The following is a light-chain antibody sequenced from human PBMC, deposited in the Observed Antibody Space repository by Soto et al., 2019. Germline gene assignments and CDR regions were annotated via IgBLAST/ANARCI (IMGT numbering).Light chain of an antibody. Sequence: QSVLTQPPSASGTPGQRVTISCSGSSSNIGSNFVYWYQQFPGTAPKLLIYRNNQRPSGVPDRFSGSKSGTSASLSISGLQSEDEADYYCAAWDYSLSGWVFVLGTKFTVL. J-gene: IGLJ3*02. CDR2: RNN. CDR3: AAWDYSLSGWV. V-gene: IGLV1-47*01. CDR1: SSNIGSNF.